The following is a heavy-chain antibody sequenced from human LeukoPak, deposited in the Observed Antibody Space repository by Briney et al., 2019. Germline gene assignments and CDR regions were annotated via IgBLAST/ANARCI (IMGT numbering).Heavy chain of an antibody. D-gene: IGHD3-10*01. J-gene: IGHJ4*02. V-gene: IGHV4-31*03. Sequence: SETLSLTCSVSSGAIGSDDYYWNWIRQHPGKGLEWIGYIYYSGSASYNPSLKSRVTISVDTSKNQFSLRLSSVTAADTAVYYCARGSYYGFSGDSWGQGSLVTVSS. CDR2: IYYSGSA. CDR1: SGAIGSDDYY. CDR3: ARGSYYGFSGDS.